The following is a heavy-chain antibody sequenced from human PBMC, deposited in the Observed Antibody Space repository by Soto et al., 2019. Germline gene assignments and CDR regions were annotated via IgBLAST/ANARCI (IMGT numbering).Heavy chain of an antibody. Sequence: PGGSLRLSCAASGFTVSTSQMTWVRQAPGKGLEWVSVIFIGGTTQYAESEKGRFNISRDKSENTVVPQMNSVRAEDTAVYYCARLGPYASGTYSFRHNRFDPWGQGTQVTVSS. D-gene: IGHD3-10*01. CDR2: IFIGGTT. CDR1: GFTVSTSQ. V-gene: IGHV3-53*01. CDR3: ARLGPYASGTYSFRHNRFDP. J-gene: IGHJ5*02.